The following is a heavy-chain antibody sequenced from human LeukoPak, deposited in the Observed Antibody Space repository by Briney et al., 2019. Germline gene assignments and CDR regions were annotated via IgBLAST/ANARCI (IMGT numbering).Heavy chain of an antibody. CDR1: GGSISSGSYY. J-gene: IGHJ4*02. V-gene: IGHV4-61*02. CDR2: IYTSGST. D-gene: IGHD3-22*01. Sequence: KASETLSLTCTVSGGSISSGSYYWSWIRQPAGKGLEWIGRIYTSGSTNYNPSLKSRVTISVDTSKNQFSLKLSSVTAADTAVYYCAKEGRYYYDSSGSYFDWGQGTLVTVSS. CDR3: AKEGRYYYDSSGSYFD.